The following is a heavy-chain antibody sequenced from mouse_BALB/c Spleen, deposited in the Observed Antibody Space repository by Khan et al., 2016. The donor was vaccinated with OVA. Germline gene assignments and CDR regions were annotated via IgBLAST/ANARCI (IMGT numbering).Heavy chain of an antibody. Sequence: QVQLKQSGPGLVAPSQSLSITCSISGFSLTTYGVNWVRQPPGKGLEWLGVIWGDGSTNYHSTLKSRLIISKDNSKRQVFLTLNSLQTDDTATYYCAKFTPDYYSMDYWGQRTSVTVSS. CDR1: GFSLTTYG. CDR2: IWGDGST. J-gene: IGHJ4*01. V-gene: IGHV2-3*01. CDR3: AKFTPDYYSMDY. D-gene: IGHD1-1*01.